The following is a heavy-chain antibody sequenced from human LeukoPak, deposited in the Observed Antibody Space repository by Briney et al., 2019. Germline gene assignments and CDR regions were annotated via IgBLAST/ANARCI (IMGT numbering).Heavy chain of an antibody. V-gene: IGHV3-33*01. CDR3: ARAASYCSSTSCYPPDDY. Sequence: PGGSLRLSCAASGFIFSNYGMHWVRQAPGKGLEWVALTWYDESNKYYADSVKGRFTISRDNSKNTLYLQMNSLRAEDTAVYYCARAASYCSSTSCYPPDDYWGQGTLVTVSS. J-gene: IGHJ4*02. CDR1: GFIFSNYG. CDR2: TWYDESNK. D-gene: IGHD2-2*01.